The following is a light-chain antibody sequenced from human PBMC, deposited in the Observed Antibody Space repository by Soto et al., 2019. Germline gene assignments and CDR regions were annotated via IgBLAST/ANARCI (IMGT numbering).Light chain of an antibody. V-gene: IGKV3-15*01. CDR3: QQYDNWPLT. J-gene: IGKJ4*01. CDR2: DTS. CDR1: QRVSSN. Sequence: EIAMTQSPATLSVSPGERATLSCRASQRVSSNLAWYQQKPGQAPRLLIYDTSARATGVPARFSGSGSGTAFTLTISSLQSEDFALYYCQQYDNWPLTFGGGTKVEIK.